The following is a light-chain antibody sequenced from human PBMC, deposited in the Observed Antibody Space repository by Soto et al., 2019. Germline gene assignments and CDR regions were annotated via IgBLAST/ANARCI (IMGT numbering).Light chain of an antibody. CDR2: RNN. CDR1: SSNIGSQY. Sequence: QSVLTQPPSASGTPGQRVTISCSGSSSNIGSQYVYWFQQLPGTAPKLLIYRNNQRPSGVPDRFSGSKSGTSASLAISGLRSDDEADYYCAAWDGSLLAGGFGGGTKLTVL. J-gene: IGLJ3*02. V-gene: IGLV1-47*01. CDR3: AAWDGSLLAGG.